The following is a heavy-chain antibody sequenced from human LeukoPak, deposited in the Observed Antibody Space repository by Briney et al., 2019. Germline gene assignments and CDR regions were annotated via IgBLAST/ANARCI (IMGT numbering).Heavy chain of an antibody. CDR2: IYHSGNT. CDR1: GYSISNGYH. Sequence: SETLSLTCAVSGYSISNGYHWGWIRPSPGKGLEWIGSIYHSGNTYCNPSLKRRVTISIDTSMHQFSLKVTSVTAADTAVYYCARTRYCSGATCYSPELFDSWGQGTLVTVSS. V-gene: IGHV4-38-2*01. D-gene: IGHD2-15*01. J-gene: IGHJ4*02. CDR3: ARTRYCSGATCYSPELFDS.